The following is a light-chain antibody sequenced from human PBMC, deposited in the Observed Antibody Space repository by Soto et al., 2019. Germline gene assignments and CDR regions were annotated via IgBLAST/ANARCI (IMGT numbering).Light chain of an antibody. V-gene: IGKV3-15*01. Sequence: EIVMTQSPATLSVSPGERATLSCRASQSVSSYLAWYQQKPGQAPRLLIYVVSTSDTGVPARFSGSGSGTELTLTISSMQSEDFAVYFCQPCNDWPLITFGQGTRLEAK. CDR1: QSVSSY. CDR2: VVS. J-gene: IGKJ5*01. CDR3: QPCNDWPLIT.